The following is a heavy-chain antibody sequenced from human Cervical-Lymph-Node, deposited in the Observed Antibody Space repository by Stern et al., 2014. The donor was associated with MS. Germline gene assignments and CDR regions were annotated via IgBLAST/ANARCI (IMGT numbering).Heavy chain of an antibody. CDR3: ARGFDYWSGYYAHYYGIEV. CDR1: GFTFTGYV. Sequence: VQLVESGGGVVQAGRSLRLSCAASGFTFTGYVMHWVRQAPGKGLEWVAGRWHDGSNEYYADSVKGRFTVSIDYSNNTLYLQMNRLRGEDTAVYFCARGFDYWSGYYAHYYGIEVWGQGTTVTVSS. D-gene: IGHD3-3*01. V-gene: IGHV3-33*01. J-gene: IGHJ6*02. CDR2: RWHDGSNE.